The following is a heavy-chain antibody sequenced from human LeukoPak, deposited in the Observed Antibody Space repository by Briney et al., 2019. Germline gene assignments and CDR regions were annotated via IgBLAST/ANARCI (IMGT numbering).Heavy chain of an antibody. D-gene: IGHD3-10*01. J-gene: IGHJ5*02. CDR1: GFSLSDYH. V-gene: IGHV3-21*01. CDR3: ARSGGPGTYHQLRYNWFDP. CDR2: ITTISHYI. Sequence: GGSLRLSCAASGFSLSDYHMNWVRQAPGRGLEWLSSITTISHYIYYAGAVRGRFTISRDNAKNSLYLQMNSLRGEDTAVYYCARSGGPGTYHQLRYNWFDPWGQGTLVTVSS.